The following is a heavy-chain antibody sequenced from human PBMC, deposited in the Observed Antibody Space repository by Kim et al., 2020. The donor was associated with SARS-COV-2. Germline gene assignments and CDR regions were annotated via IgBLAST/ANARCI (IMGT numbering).Heavy chain of an antibody. Sequence: GGSLRLSCAASGFTFSSYNMNWVRQAPGKGLEWVSSISGYSSHIYYADSLKGRFTVSRDNAKDSLYLQMNSLRAEDTAVYYCARDEGDPGDLYAFDVWGLGTMVTVSS. CDR1: GFTFSSYN. D-gene: IGHD7-27*01. V-gene: IGHV3-21*01. J-gene: IGHJ3*01. CDR3: ARDEGDPGDLYAFDV. CDR2: ISGYSSHI.